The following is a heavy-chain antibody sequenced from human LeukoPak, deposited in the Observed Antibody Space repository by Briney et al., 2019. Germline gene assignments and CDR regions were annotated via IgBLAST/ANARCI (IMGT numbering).Heavy chain of an antibody. CDR1: GFNFNDYA. V-gene: IGHV3-9*03. J-gene: IGHJ4*02. D-gene: IGHD6-19*01. CDR2: ISWNSGSL. Sequence: QPGRSLRLSCAASGFNFNDYAMHWVRQAPGKGLEWVSGISWNSGSLGYAGSVKGRFTVSRDNAKNSLYLQMNSLRAEDMALYYCVKGENAVAGGAFDYWGQGTLVTVSS. CDR3: VKGENAVAGGAFDY.